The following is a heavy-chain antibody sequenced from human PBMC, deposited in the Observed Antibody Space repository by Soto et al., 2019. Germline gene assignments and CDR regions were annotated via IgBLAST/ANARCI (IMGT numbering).Heavy chain of an antibody. CDR2: ISADNGNT. D-gene: IGHD3-10*01. V-gene: IGHV1-18*01. Sequence: QVQLVQSGAEVKKPGASVKFSCKASGYTFTSYGISWVRQAPGQGLAWMGWISADNGNTNYAQKLQGRVTMTTDTSTSTADMELRSLRSEDTAVYYCARDSPRITLVRVGCDPWGQGTLVTVSS. CDR1: GYTFTSYG. J-gene: IGHJ5*02. CDR3: ARDSPRITLVRVGCDP.